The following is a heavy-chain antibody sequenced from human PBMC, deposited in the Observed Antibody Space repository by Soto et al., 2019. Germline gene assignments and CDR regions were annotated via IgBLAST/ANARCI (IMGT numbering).Heavy chain of an antibody. V-gene: IGHV4-61*01. CDR2: VYYTGST. CDR1: GGSVSSASYY. D-gene: IGHD1-26*01. CDR3: ERAWENPYFDY. J-gene: IGHJ4*02. Sequence: SETLSLTCSVSGGSVSSASYYWSWIRQPPGKGLEWIGYVYYTGSTNYNPSLKSRVTISVDTSKNQFSLKLTSVTAADTAIYDCERAWENPYFDYWGQGTLVNVS.